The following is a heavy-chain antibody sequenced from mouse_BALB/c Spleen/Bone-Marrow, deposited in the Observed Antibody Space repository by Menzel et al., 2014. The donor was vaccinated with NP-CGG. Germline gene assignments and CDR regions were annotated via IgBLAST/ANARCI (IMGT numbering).Heavy chain of an antibody. CDR3: SRGRRDALDY. J-gene: IGHJ4*01. Sequence: QMQLKQSGAELVKPGASVKLSCKASGYTFTSYYMYWVKQRPGQGLEWFGEINPSNGGTNFNEKFKNKATLTVDKSSSTAYMQLSSLTSEDSAVYYCSRGRRDALDYWGQGTSVTVSS. CDR1: GYTFTSYY. CDR2: INPSNGGT. V-gene: IGHV1S81*02.